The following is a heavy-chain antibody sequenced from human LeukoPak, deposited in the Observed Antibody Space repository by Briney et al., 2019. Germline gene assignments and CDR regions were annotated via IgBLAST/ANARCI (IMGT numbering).Heavy chain of an antibody. CDR1: GFTQSSYI. CDR2: ISSGSSNI. J-gene: IGHJ5*02. D-gene: IGHD1-26*01. Sequence: GGSLRLLRGPCGFTQSSYIMMGLRQAPGKGVAWVSSISSGSSNIYYADTVKGRFTISRDNAKNSLYLQMNSLRAEDTAAYYCARDIRSGSYPTNWFDPWGQRDLVTVSS. V-gene: IGHV3-21*01. CDR3: ARDIRSGSYPTNWFDP.